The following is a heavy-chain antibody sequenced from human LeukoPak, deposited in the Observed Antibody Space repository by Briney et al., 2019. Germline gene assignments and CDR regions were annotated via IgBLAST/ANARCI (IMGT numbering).Heavy chain of an antibody. CDR3: ARHEEEDGYNAKTPDY. Sequence: PSETLSLTCDVSGVSTSGTNYYWGWIRQPPGMGLEWIGSIHYRLPTFYNPLLKSRVTISVDTSKNQISLGLRSVTAADTAVYYCARHEEEDGYNAKTPDYWGQGTLVTVSS. D-gene: IGHD5-24*01. J-gene: IGHJ4*02. V-gene: IGHV4-39*01. CDR2: IHYRLPT. CDR1: GVSTSGTNYY.